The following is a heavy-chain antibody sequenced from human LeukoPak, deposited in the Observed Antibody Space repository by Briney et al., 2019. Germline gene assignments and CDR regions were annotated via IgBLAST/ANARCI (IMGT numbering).Heavy chain of an antibody. CDR2: ISYDGSNK. CDR3: ARSASRWAEQGFDY. D-gene: IGHD4-23*01. Sequence: GRSLRLSCAASGFTFSSYAMHWVRQAPGKGLEWVAVISYDGSNKYYADSVKGRFTISRDNSKNTLYLQMNSLRAEGTAVYYCARSASRWAEQGFDYWGQGTLVTVSS. J-gene: IGHJ4*02. CDR1: GFTFSSYA. V-gene: IGHV3-30-3*01.